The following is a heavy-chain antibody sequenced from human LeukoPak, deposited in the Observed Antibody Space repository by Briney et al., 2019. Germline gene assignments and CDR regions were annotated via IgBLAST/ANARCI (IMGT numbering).Heavy chain of an antibody. CDR2: INHSGST. Sequence: SETLSLTCAVYGGSFSGYYWSWIRQPPGKGLEWIGEINHSGSTNYNPSLKSRVTISVDTSKNQFSLKLSSVTAADTAVYYCARDSYGAPPYGMDVWGQGTTVTVSS. V-gene: IGHV4-34*01. CDR3: ARDSYGAPPYGMDV. J-gene: IGHJ6*02. D-gene: IGHD4-17*01. CDR1: GGSFSGYY.